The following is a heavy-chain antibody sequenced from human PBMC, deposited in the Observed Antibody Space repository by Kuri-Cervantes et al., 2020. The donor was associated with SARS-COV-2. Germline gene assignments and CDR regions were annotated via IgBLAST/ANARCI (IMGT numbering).Heavy chain of an antibody. CDR1: GFTFSSYE. J-gene: IGHJ4*02. V-gene: IGHV3-48*03. Sequence: GGSLRLSCAASGFTFSSYEMNWVRQAPGKGLEWVSYISSSGSTIYYADSVKGRFTISRDNPKNTLYLQMDSLRAEDTAVYYCARDRRVGWADYWGQGTLVTVSS. CDR2: ISSSGSTI. D-gene: IGHD1-26*01. CDR3: ARDRRVGWADY.